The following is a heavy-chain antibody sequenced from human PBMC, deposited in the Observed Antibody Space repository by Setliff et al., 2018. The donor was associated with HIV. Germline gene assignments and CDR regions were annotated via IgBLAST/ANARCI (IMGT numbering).Heavy chain of an antibody. V-gene: IGHV1-69*05. Sequence: SVKVSCKASGGTFSSYAISWVRQAPGQGLEWMGGIIPTFGTANYAQKFQGRVTITTDESTSTAYMELSSLRFEDTAMYYCASAYCSSTGCYVRWGNGMDVWGQGTTVTVSS. CDR3: ASAYCSSTGCYVRWGNGMDV. J-gene: IGHJ6*02. D-gene: IGHD2-2*01. CDR1: GGTFSSYA. CDR2: IIPTFGTA.